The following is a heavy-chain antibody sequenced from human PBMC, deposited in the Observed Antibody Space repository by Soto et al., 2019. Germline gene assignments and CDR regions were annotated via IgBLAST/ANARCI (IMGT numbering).Heavy chain of an antibody. V-gene: IGHV6-1*01. CDR3: ARDGSGYQWYFDV. J-gene: IGHJ2*01. Sequence: QVQLQQSGPGLVKPSQTLSLICAISGDSVSSASATWSWIRQSPSGRLEWLGRTYYRSKWHNEYAVSVKSRIAIIPDTSKNQLSLQLSSVTLEDTAVYFCARDGSGYQWYFDVWGRGSLVTVSS. CDR1: GDSVSSASAT. CDR2: TYYRSKWHN. D-gene: IGHD5-12*01.